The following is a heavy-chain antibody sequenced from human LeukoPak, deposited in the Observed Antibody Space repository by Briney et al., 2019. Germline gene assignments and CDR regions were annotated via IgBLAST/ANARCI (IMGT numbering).Heavy chain of an antibody. D-gene: IGHD6-19*01. CDR2: IKQDGSDR. J-gene: IGHJ4*02. CDR1: GFTSRNYW. V-gene: IGHV3-7*03. CDR3: VRNLAVAGTCFDS. Sequence: GGSVRLSCAASGFTSRNYWMSWVRQAPGTGLEWVANIKQDGSDRNYVTSVRGRFTISRDNAESSLYLQMNSLRVEDTAVYYCVRNLAVAGTCFDSWGQGTLVTVSS.